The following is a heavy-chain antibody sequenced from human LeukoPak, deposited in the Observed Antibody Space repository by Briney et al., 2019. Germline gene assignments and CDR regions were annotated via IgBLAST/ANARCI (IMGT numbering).Heavy chain of an antibody. CDR2: IYYSGST. V-gene: IGHV4-39*07. D-gene: IGHD1-26*01. CDR3: AITGYGSYLDAFDI. Sequence: PSETLSLTCTVSGGSISSSSYYWGWIRQPPGKGLEWIGSIYYSGSTYYNPSLKSRVTISADTSKNQFSLKLGSVTAADTAVYYCAITGYGSYLDAFDIWGQGTMVTVSS. CDR1: GGSISSSSYY. J-gene: IGHJ3*02.